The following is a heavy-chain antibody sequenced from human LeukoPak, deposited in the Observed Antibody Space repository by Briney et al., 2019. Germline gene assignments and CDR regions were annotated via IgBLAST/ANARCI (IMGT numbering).Heavy chain of an antibody. J-gene: IGHJ4*02. CDR3: ARDRGTTGYYYLDH. D-gene: IGHD1-26*01. CDR2: IYPTGNT. Sequence: SETLSLTCTVSGASVSTYYWNWVRQPPGKGLEWIAYIYPTGNTKYNPSLESRVSISLDTSKNQFSLKLSSVTAADTAVYYCARDRGTTGYYYLDHWGQGILVTVSS. CDR1: GASVSTYY. V-gene: IGHV4-59*02.